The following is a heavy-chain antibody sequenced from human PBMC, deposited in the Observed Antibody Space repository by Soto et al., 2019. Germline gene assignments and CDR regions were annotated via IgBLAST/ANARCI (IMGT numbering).Heavy chain of an antibody. CDR1: GFTFSSYA. Sequence: QVQLVESGGGVVQPGRSLRLSCAASGFTFSSYAMHWVRQAPGKGLEWVAVISYDGSNKYYADSVKGRFTISRDNSKNTLYLQMNSLRAEDTAVYYCARGLPHYYYYGMDVWGQGNTVTVSS. J-gene: IGHJ6*02. V-gene: IGHV3-30-3*01. CDR3: ARGLPHYYYYGMDV. D-gene: IGHD5-12*01. CDR2: ISYDGSNK.